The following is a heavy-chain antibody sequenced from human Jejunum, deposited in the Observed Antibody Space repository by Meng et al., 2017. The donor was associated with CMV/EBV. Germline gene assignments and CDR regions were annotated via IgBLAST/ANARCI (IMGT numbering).Heavy chain of an antibody. Sequence: STNAAWNWVRQSPSRGLEWLGRTYYRSNWNADYAGSVEGRISISPDTSKNQFSLQLNSVTPEDTAVYYCAGSTGNRRGFYYYGIDVWGQGTTVTVSS. J-gene: IGHJ6*02. V-gene: IGHV6-1*01. CDR1: STNAA. CDR3: AGSTGNRRGFYYYGIDV. D-gene: IGHD2-8*02. CDR2: TYYRSNWNA.